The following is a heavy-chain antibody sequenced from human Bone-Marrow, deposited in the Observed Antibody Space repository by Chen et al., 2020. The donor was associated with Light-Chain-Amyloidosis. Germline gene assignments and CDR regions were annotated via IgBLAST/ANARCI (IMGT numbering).Heavy chain of an antibody. CDR3: ARDRAPAPEDDWVPNWLDP. V-gene: IGHV1-69*01. Sequence: QVQLVQSGAEVKKPGSSVKVSCKASGGTFRTYGISWVRQAPGQGLEWMGGIVPMFGIGSYAQKFQDRVTITADESTSTAYMELSSLRSEDTAVYYCARDRAPAPEDDWVPNWLDPWGQGTLVTVSS. D-gene: IGHD2-21*01. CDR2: IVPMFGIG. CDR1: GGTFRTYG. J-gene: IGHJ5*02.